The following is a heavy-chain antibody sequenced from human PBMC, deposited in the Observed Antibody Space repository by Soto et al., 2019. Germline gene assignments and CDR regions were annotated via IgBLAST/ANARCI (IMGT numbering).Heavy chain of an antibody. CDR3: ARTTAVPNSLRSRYFFDY. CDR1: GGSVSDKTYY. CDR2: FYYSGTT. Sequence: SETLSLICSVSGGSVSDKTYYWSWIRQPPGKRLEWIGYFYYSGTTNYNPSLKSRVTISVDLSKNQFSLRLSSVTTADTALYYCARTTAVPNSLRSRYFFDYWGQGTLVTVSS. V-gene: IGHV4-61*01. D-gene: IGHD4-17*01. J-gene: IGHJ4*02.